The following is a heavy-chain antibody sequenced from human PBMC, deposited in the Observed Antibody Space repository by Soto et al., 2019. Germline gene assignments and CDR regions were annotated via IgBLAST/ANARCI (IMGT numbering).Heavy chain of an antibody. CDR2: ISWNSGSI. CDR3: AKDRGLGLSCYFDY. D-gene: IGHD6-19*01. Sequence: EVQLVESGGGLVQPGRSLRLSCAASGFTFDDYTMHWVRQAPGKGLEWVSGISWNSGSIGYADSVKGRFTISRDYANNSLYLQMDSLRAEDTALYSCAKDRGLGLSCYFDYWGQGTLVTVSS. V-gene: IGHV3-9*01. J-gene: IGHJ4*02. CDR1: GFTFDDYT.